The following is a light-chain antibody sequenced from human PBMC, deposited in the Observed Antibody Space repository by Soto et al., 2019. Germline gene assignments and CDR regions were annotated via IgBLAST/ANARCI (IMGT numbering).Light chain of an antibody. CDR1: QGISSY. CDR2: AAS. Sequence: AIRMTQSPSSFSASTGDRVTITCRASQGISSYLAWYQQKPGKAPKLLIYAASTLQSGVPSRFSGSGSGTDFTLTISCLQSEDFATDDWQQYYSYPQTCGQGTKVEIK. CDR3: QQYYSYPQT. J-gene: IGKJ1*01. V-gene: IGKV1-8*01.